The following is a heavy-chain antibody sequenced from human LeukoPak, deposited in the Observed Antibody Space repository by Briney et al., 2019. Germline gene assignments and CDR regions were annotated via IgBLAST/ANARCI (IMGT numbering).Heavy chain of an antibody. CDR1: GYTFTSYD. CDR2: MNPNSGNT. D-gene: IGHD3-16*01. Sequence: ASVKVSFQASGYTFTSYDINWVRQATGQGLEWMGWMNPNSGNTGYAQKVQGRVTMTSNTSISTAYMELSNLSSEDTAVHDFARARSYDDFDHWGQGTLVSVSS. CDR3: ARARSYDDFDH. V-gene: IGHV1-8*01. J-gene: IGHJ4*02.